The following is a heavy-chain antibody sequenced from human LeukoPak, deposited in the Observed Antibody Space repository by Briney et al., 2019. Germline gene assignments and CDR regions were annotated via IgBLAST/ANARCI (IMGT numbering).Heavy chain of an antibody. CDR2: ISSSSSYI. V-gene: IGHV3-21*01. J-gene: IGHJ4*02. Sequence: GGSLRLSCAASGFTFSSYSMNWVRQAPGKGLEWVSSISSSSSYIYYADSVKGRFTISRDNAKNSLYLQMNSLRAEDTAVYYCARESGSSWYMGPGPSPFDYWGQGTLVTVSS. CDR3: ARESGSSWYMGPGPSPFDY. CDR1: GFTFSSYS. D-gene: IGHD6-13*01.